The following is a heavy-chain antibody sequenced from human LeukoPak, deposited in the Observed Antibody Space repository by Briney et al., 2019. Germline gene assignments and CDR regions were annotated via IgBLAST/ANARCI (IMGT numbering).Heavy chain of an antibody. J-gene: IGHJ6*03. V-gene: IGHV5-51*01. CDR2: IYPGDSDT. Sequence: GAALKISCKGSGSSFTSYWIGWVRPMPGKGLGWMGIIYPGDSDTRYSPSFQGQVTISADKSISTAYLQWSSLKASDTAMYYCARQSCSSTSCYGYYYYYMDVWGKGTTVTISS. CDR3: ARQSCSSTSCYGYYYYYMDV. D-gene: IGHD2-2*01. CDR1: GSSFTSYW.